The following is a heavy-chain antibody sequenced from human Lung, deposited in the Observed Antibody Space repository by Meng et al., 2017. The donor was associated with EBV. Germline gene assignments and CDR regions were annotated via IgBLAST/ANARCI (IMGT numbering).Heavy chain of an antibody. CDR2: IYYTGST. Sequence: SGPGMVKPSRTLSLPWACPGGSSSNVGSYWSWVRQPPGKGLEWIGYIYYTGSTYYDPSLKSRVTIAADTTTNLFFLNLSSVTAADTAVYFCASQYFYDSSGSPEYFQHWGQGTLVTASS. J-gene: IGHJ1*01. V-gene: IGHV4-30-4*01. CDR1: GGSSSNVGSY. D-gene: IGHD3-22*01. CDR3: ASQYFYDSSGSPEYFQH.